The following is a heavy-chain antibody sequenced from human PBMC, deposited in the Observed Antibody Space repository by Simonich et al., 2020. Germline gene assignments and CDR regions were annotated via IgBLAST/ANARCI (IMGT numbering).Heavy chain of an antibody. V-gene: IGHV3-23*01. Sequence: EVQLLESGGGLVQPGGSLRLSCAASGFTFSSYAMSWVRQAPGKGVEWVSAISGSGGSKYYADSVKGRFTISRDNSKNTLYLQMNSLRAEDTAVYYCAKDGGYCTNGVCYYFDYWGQGTLVTVSS. D-gene: IGHD2-8*01. CDR2: ISGSGGSK. J-gene: IGHJ4*02. CDR3: AKDGGYCTNGVCYYFDY. CDR1: GFTFSSYA.